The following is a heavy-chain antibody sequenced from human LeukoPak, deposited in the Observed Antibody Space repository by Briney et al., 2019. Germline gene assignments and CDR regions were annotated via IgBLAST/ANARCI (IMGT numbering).Heavy chain of an antibody. V-gene: IGHV3-20*04. D-gene: IGHD1-26*01. J-gene: IGHJ4*02. CDR1: GFTFDDYG. CDR2: INWNGGST. Sequence: GGSLRLSCAASGFTFDDYGMTWVRQAPGKGLEWVSGINWNGGSTGYADSVKGRFTISRDNAKNSLYLQMNSLRAEDTALYYCAKDVGSEGATGGGPIYFDYWGQGTLVTVSS. CDR3: AKDVGSEGATGGGPIYFDY.